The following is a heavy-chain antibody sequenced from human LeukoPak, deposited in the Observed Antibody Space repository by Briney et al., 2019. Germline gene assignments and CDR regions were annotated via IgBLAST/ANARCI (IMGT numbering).Heavy chain of an antibody. CDR2: IYDSGST. D-gene: IGHD1-26*01. CDR1: GGSISSYY. J-gene: IGHJ4*02. V-gene: IGHV4-59*08. CDR3: ARHMYSGRYYGIDY. Sequence: PSETLSLTCTVSGGSISSYYWSWIRQSPGKGLEWIGYIYDSGSTNYNPSLKSRVTISIDTSKNQFSLTLSSVTAADTAVYYCARHMYSGRYYGIDYWGQGTLVTVSS.